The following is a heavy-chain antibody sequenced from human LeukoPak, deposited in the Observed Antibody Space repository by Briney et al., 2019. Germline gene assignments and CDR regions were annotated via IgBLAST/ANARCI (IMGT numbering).Heavy chain of an antibody. CDR3: AGQKSYYDSSGYYLDDAFDI. Sequence: ASVKVPCKASGYTFTGYYMHWVRQAPGQGLEWMGWINPNSGGTNYAQKFQGRVTMTRDTSISTAYMELSRLRSDDTAVYYCAGQKSYYDSSGYYLDDAFDIWGQGTMVTVSS. D-gene: IGHD3-22*01. V-gene: IGHV1-2*02. J-gene: IGHJ3*02. CDR1: GYTFTGYY. CDR2: INPNSGGT.